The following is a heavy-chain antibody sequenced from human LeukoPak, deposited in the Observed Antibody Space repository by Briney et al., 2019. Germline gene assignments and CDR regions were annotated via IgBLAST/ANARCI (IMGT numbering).Heavy chain of an antibody. J-gene: IGHJ4*02. CDR3: ARTEGVATPFDY. Sequence: SETLSLTCTVSGGSISSYYWSWVRQPAGKGLEWIGRIYASGNTNYNPSLKGRVTMTVDTSKNQFSLNLSSVTAADTAVYYCARTEGVATPFDYWGQGTLVTVSS. V-gene: IGHV4-4*07. D-gene: IGHD5-12*01. CDR2: IYASGNT. CDR1: GGSISSYY.